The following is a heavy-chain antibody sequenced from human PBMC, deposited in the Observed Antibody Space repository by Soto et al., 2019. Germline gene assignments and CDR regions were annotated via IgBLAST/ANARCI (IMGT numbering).Heavy chain of an antibody. Sequence: SGGSLRLSCAASGFTFSSYAMHWVRQAPGKGLEWVAVISYDGSNKYYADSVKGRFTISRDNSKNTLYLQMNSLRAEDTAVYYCASSLTLTTVTYGYRKLYFDYLGQGTLVTVSS. CDR3: ASSLTLTTVTYGYRKLYFDY. CDR2: ISYDGSNK. CDR1: GFTFSSYA. V-gene: IGHV3-30-3*01. J-gene: IGHJ4*02. D-gene: IGHD4-17*01.